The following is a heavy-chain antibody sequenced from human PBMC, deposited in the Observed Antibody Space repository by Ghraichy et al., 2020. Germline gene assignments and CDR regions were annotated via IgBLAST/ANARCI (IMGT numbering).Heavy chain of an antibody. D-gene: IGHD3-22*01. Sequence: GESLNISCKGSGYSFTSYWIGWVRQMPGKGLEWMGIIYPGDSDTRYSPSFQGQVTISADKSISTAYLQWSSLKASDTAMYYCARSRLFGDSSGYYTTEFDYWGQGTLVTVSS. V-gene: IGHV5-51*01. CDR3: ARSRLFGDSSGYYTTEFDY. CDR1: GYSFTSYW. CDR2: IYPGDSDT. J-gene: IGHJ4*02.